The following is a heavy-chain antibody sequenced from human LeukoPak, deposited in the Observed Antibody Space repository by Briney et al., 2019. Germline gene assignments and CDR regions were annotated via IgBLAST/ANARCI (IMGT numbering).Heavy chain of an antibody. CDR3: ARSFSGYRDY. J-gene: IGHJ4*02. CDR1: GFTFSTYT. V-gene: IGHV3-21*01. D-gene: IGHD3-22*01. CDR2: ISSISYYI. Sequence: KTGGSLRLSCTASGFTFSTYTMNWVRQAPGKGLEWVSSISSISYYIYYADSVKGRFTISRDNAKNTVYLQMNSLRVEETGVYYCARSFSGYRDYWGQGTQVSVSS.